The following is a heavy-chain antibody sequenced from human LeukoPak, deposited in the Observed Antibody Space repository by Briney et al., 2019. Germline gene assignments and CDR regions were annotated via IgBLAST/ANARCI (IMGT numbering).Heavy chain of an antibody. Sequence: PGRSLRLSCAASGFTFSSYVMHWVRQAPGKGLEWVAVISYDGSNKYYADSVKGRFTISRDNSKNTLYLQMNSLRAEDAAVYYCAKATVTTNLGDYWGQGTLVTVSS. D-gene: IGHD4-17*01. CDR3: AKATVTTNLGDY. CDR1: GFTFSSYV. V-gene: IGHV3-30-3*01. CDR2: ISYDGSNK. J-gene: IGHJ4*02.